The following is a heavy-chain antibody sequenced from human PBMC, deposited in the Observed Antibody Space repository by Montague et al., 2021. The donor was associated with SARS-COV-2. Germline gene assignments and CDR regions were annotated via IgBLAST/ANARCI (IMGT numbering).Heavy chain of an antibody. Sequence: SLRLSFSASGFTVSSNYMSWVHQAPGKGLEWVSVIYSGGSTYYADSVKGRFTISRDNSKNTLYLQMNSLRAEDTAVYYCARGDNYDNYYYGMDVWGQGTTVTVSS. D-gene: IGHD3-9*01. V-gene: IGHV3-53*01. J-gene: IGHJ6*02. CDR1: GFTVSSNY. CDR3: ARGDNYDNYYYGMDV. CDR2: IYSGGST.